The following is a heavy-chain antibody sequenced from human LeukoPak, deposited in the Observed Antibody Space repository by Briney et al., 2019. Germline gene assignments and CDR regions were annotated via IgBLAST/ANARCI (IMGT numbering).Heavy chain of an antibody. CDR1: GYSFSTFW. J-gene: IGHJ4*02. CDR2: ILPGNSDT. CDR3: ARHAWQQHGNDY. D-gene: IGHD6-13*01. Sequence: KDGESLKISCKGSGYSFSTFWIAWVRQMPGKGLECLGIILPGNSDTRYSPSFQGQVTISADKSISTAYLQWSSLRASDTAMYYCARHAWQQHGNDYWGQGTLVTVSS. V-gene: IGHV5-51*01.